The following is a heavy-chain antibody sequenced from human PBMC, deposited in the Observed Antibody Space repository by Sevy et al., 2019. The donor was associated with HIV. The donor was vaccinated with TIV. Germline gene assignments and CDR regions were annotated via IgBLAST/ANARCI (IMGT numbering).Heavy chain of an antibody. CDR2: INHSGST. V-gene: IGHV4-34*01. D-gene: IGHD3-16*02. Sequence: SETLSLTCAVYGGSFSGYYWSWIRQPPGKGLEWIGEINHSGSTNYNPSLKSRVTISVDTSKNQFSLKLSSVTAAETAVYYCARPNSYYDYVWGSYRYGYYFDYWGQGTLVTVSS. J-gene: IGHJ4*02. CDR1: GGSFSGYY. CDR3: ARPNSYYDYVWGSYRYGYYFDY.